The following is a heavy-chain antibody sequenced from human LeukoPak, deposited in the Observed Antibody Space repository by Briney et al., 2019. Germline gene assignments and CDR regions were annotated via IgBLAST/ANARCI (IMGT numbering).Heavy chain of an antibody. J-gene: IGHJ6*02. CDR2: ISSSSSTI. V-gene: IGHV3-48*01. Sequence: PGGSLRLSCAASGFTSSSYSMNWVRQAPGKGLEWVSYISSSSSTIYYADSVKGRFTISRDNAKNSLYLQMNSLRAEDTAVYYCAREDLWFAPGHLYYYGMDVWGQGTTVTVSS. CDR1: GFTSSSYS. CDR3: AREDLWFAPGHLYYYGMDV. D-gene: IGHD3-10*01.